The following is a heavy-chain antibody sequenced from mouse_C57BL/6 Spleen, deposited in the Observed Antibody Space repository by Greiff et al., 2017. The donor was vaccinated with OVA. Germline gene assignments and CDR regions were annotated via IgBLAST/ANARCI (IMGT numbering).Heavy chain of an antibody. D-gene: IGHD2-12*01. V-gene: IGHV1-77*01. J-gene: IGHJ2*01. CDR2: IGPGSGRT. CDR1: GYTFTDYY. Sequence: QVQLQQSGAELVKPGASVKISCKASGYTFTDYYINWVKQRPGQGLEWIGKIGPGSGRTYYNEKLKGKATLTADKSSSTAYMQLSTLTSEDSAVYFCATTIVNYFDYWGQGTTLTVSS. CDR3: ATTIVNYFDY.